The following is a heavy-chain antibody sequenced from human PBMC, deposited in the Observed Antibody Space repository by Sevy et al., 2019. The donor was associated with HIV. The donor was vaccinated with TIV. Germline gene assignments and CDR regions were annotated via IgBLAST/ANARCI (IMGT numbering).Heavy chain of an antibody. V-gene: IGHV4-30-4*01. CDR1: GGSISSSDSY. CDR2: IHYSGGT. Sequence: SETLSLTCTVSGGSISSSDSYWSWIRQPPGKGLEWIGYIHYSGGTYYNPFLKSRVAMSVDTSEKQFSLKLSFLTAADTAVYYCVSTRGYNYGPFDYWGQGTLVTVSS. J-gene: IGHJ4*02. D-gene: IGHD5-12*01. CDR3: VSTRGYNYGPFDY.